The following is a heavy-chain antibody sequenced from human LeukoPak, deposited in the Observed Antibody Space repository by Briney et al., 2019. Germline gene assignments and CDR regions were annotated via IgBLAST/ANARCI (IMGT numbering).Heavy chain of an antibody. D-gene: IGHD3-22*01. V-gene: IGHV1-2*02. Sequence: ASVKVSCKASGYSFTGNYMHWVRQAPGQGLEWMGWINPNSGDTNFAQKFQGRVTMTRDTSISTVYMELSRLSSDETAVFYCARGYYDSSDFEYLQHWGQGTLVTVSS. J-gene: IGHJ1*01. CDR2: INPNSGDT. CDR3: ARGYYDSSDFEYLQH. CDR1: GYSFTGNY.